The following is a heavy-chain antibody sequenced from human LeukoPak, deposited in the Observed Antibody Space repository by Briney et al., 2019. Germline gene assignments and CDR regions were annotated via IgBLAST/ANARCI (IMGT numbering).Heavy chain of an antibody. CDR2: ISAYNSNT. J-gene: IGHJ4*02. D-gene: IGHD3-9*01. CDR3: ARDKDLTYFDY. V-gene: IGHV1-18*01. Sequence: GASVKVSCKASGYTFTSYGISWVRQAPGQGLEWMGWISAYNSNTNYAQKLQGRGTMTTDTSTSTAYMELRSLRSDDTAVYYCARDKDLTYFDYWGQGALVTVSS. CDR1: GYTFTSYG.